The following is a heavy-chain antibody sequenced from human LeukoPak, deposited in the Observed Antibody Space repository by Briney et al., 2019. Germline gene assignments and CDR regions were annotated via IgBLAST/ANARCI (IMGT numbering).Heavy chain of an antibody. Sequence: SETLSLTCAVYGGSFSGYYWSWIRQPPGKGLEWIGEINHSGGTNYNPSLKSRVTISVDTSKNQFSLKLSSVTAADTAVYYCARSMYYYDSSGYWINRYYYGMDVWGQGTTVTVSS. CDR2: INHSGGT. CDR3: ARSMYYYDSSGYWINRYYYGMDV. CDR1: GGSFSGYY. J-gene: IGHJ6*02. D-gene: IGHD3-22*01. V-gene: IGHV4-34*01.